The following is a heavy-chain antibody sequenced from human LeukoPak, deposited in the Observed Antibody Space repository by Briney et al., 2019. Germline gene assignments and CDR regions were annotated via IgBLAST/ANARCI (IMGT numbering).Heavy chain of an antibody. CDR3: ARDAQTYYYNTYGYYFEY. J-gene: IGHJ4*02. Sequence: PSETLSLTCAVSGYSISNSYYWGWIRQPPGKGLEGIGRIYHTEGTYYNPSLKSRVTISIDTSKNQFSLNLSSVTAADTAVYYCARDAQTYYYNTYGYYFEYWGQGILVTVSS. V-gene: IGHV4-38-2*02. CDR1: GYSISNSYY. CDR2: IYHTEGT. D-gene: IGHD3-22*01.